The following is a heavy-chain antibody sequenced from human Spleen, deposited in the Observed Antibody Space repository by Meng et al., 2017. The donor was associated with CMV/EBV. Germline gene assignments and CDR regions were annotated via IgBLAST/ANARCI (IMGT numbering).Heavy chain of an antibody. D-gene: IGHD1-26*01. Sequence: GESLKISCEASGFTFKNNAMSWVRQAPGKGLEWVGLIKSKTDGGTTDYAAPVKGRFTISRDDSKNTMYLQMNSLKTEDTAVYYCTTWEATYYYYGMDVWGQGTTVTVSS. CDR1: GFTFKNNA. CDR3: TTWEATYYYYGMDV. CDR2: IKSKTDGGTT. J-gene: IGHJ6*02. V-gene: IGHV3-15*01.